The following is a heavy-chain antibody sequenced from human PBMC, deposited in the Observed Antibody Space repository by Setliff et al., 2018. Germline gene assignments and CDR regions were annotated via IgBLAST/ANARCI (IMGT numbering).Heavy chain of an antibody. CDR1: GGSISSGGYY. V-gene: IGHV4-31*03. D-gene: IGHD6-19*01. CDR2: IYYSGST. J-gene: IGHJ4*02. CDR3: ARYRGAVAGSHFDY. Sequence: SETLSLTCPVSGGSISSGGYYWSWIRQHPGKGLEWIGYIYYSGSTYYNPSLKSRVTISVDTSKNQFSLKLSSVTAADTAVYYCARYRGAVAGSHFDYWGQGTLVTVSS.